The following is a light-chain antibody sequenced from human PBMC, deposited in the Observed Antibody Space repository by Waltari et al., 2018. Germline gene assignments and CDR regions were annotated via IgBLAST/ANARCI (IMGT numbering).Light chain of an antibody. J-gene: IGLJ2*01. CDR2: RDS. CDR1: NIGRKN. V-gene: IGLV3-9*01. Sequence: SYELTQPLSVSVALGQTARITCGGNNIGRKNVHWCQQKPGQAPVLVIYRDSNRPSGIPERFSGSNSGNTATLTISRAQAGDEADYYCQVWDSSTACGVFGGGTKLTVL. CDR3: QVWDSSTACGV.